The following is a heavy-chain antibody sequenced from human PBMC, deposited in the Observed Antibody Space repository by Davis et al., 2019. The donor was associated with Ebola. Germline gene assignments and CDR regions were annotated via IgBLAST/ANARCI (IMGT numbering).Heavy chain of an antibody. CDR3: ARAGIVATRSDYYYYYGMDV. CDR1: GGSISSYY. J-gene: IGHJ6*02. CDR2: INHSGST. Sequence: GSLRLSCTVSGGSISSYYWSWIRQPPGKGLEWIGEINHSGSTNYNPSLKSRVTISVDTSKNQFSLKLSSVTAADTAVYYCARAGIVATRSDYYYYYGMDVWGQGTTVTVSS. V-gene: IGHV4-34*01. D-gene: IGHD5-12*01.